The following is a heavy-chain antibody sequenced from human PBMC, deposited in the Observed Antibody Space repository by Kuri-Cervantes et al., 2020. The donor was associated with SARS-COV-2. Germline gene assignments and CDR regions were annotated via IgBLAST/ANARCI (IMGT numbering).Heavy chain of an antibody. CDR3: AKGGGAQLWPNFDY. CDR1: GFTFSSYE. V-gene: IGHV3-48*03. J-gene: IGHJ4*02. D-gene: IGHD5-18*01. Sequence: GESLKISCAASGFTFSSYEMNWVRQAPGKGLEWVSYISSSGSTIYYADSVKGRFTISRDNAKNSLFMHMKSLRTDDTALYYCAKGGGAQLWPNFDYWGQGILVTVSS. CDR2: ISSSGSTI.